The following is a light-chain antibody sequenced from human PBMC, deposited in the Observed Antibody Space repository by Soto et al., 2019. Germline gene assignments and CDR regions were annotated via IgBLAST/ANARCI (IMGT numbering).Light chain of an antibody. CDR3: QQYQNLWT. V-gene: IGKV3-15*01. Sequence: EIVMTQAPATLYVSPGERATLSCTASHYVYSNVARIQQRPGQAPRLLIYRASARATGTPARFSGSGSGTEFTLTITSLQSEDFALYYCQQYQNLWTFGQGTEVEI. CDR2: RAS. CDR1: HYVYSN. J-gene: IGKJ1*01.